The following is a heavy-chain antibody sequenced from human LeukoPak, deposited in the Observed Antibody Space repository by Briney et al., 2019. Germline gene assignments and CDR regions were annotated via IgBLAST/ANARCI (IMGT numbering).Heavy chain of an antibody. CDR1: GFTFSSYG. V-gene: IGHV3-33*06. CDR3: AKDAPDCSGGSCYYNYYFDY. Sequence: GRSLRLSCAASGFTFSSYGMHWVRQAPGKGLEWVAVIWYDGSNKYYADSVKGRFTISRDNSKNTLYLQMNSLRAEDTAVYYCAKDAPDCSGGSCYYNYYFDYWGQGTLVTVSP. J-gene: IGHJ4*02. D-gene: IGHD2-15*01. CDR2: IWYDGSNK.